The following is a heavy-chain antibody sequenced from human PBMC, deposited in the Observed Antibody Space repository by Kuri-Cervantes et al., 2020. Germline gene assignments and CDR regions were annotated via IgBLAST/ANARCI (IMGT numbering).Heavy chain of an antibody. CDR2: ISYDGSNK. Sequence: GGSLRLSCAASGFRFRNYGMHWVRQAPGKGLEWVAVISYDGSNKYYADSVKGRFTISRDNSKNTLYLQMNSLRAEDTAVYYCAKDKTYYDFWSGYYRDDAFDIWGQGTMVTVSS. J-gene: IGHJ3*02. CDR1: GFRFRNYG. CDR3: AKDKTYYDFWSGYYRDDAFDI. V-gene: IGHV3-30*12. D-gene: IGHD3-3*01.